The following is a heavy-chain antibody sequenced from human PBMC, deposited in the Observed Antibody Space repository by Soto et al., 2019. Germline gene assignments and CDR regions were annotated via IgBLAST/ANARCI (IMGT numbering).Heavy chain of an antibody. CDR3: ARSLDFWSGSSYGMDV. V-gene: IGHV4-59*01. J-gene: IGHJ6*02. CDR2: IYYSGST. Sequence: SETLSLTCTVSGGSISSYYWSWMRQPPGKGLEWIGYIYYSGSTNYNPSLKSRVTISVDTSKNQFSLKLSSVTAADTAVYYCARSLDFWSGSSYGMDVWGQGTTVTVSS. CDR1: GGSISSYY. D-gene: IGHD3-3*01.